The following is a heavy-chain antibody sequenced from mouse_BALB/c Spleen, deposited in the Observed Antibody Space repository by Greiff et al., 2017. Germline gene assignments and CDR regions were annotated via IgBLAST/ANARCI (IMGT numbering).Heavy chain of an antibody. CDR2: ISCYNGAT. J-gene: IGHJ3*01. Sequence: LVKTGASVKISCKASGYSFTGYYMHWVKQSHGKSLEWIGYISCYNGATSYNQKFKGKATFTVDTSSSTAYMQFNSLTSEDSAVYYCARSFDYDVPWFAYWGQGTLVTVSA. CDR3: ARSFDYDVPWFAY. CDR1: GYSFTGYY. D-gene: IGHD2-4*01. V-gene: IGHV1S34*01.